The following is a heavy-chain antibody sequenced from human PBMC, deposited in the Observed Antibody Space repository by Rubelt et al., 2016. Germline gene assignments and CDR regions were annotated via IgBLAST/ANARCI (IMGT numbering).Heavy chain of an antibody. Sequence: QVQLQESGPGLVKPSETLSLTCTVSGGSISSYYWSWIRQPPGKGLEWIGYIYYSGSTNYNPCIKSRVTISVDTSKNQFSLKLSAVTAADTAVYYCAGGITIFGVASGYFDYWGQGTLVTVSS. D-gene: IGHD3-3*01. CDR1: GGSISSYY. J-gene: IGHJ4*02. CDR2: IYYSGST. V-gene: IGHV4-59*01. CDR3: AGGITIFGVASGYFDY.